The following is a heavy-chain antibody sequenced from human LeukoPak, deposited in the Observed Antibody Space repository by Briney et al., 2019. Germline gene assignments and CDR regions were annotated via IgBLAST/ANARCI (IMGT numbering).Heavy chain of an antibody. D-gene: IGHD6-13*01. Sequence: GGSLRLSCAVSGFTFRSYAMSWVRQAPGKGLEWVSAISGSGGNTYYADSVKGRFTISRDNSKNTLYLQMNSLRAEDTAIYYCAKGGWQQLLDHWGQGTLVTVSS. CDR3: AKGGWQQLLDH. CDR2: ISGSGGNT. J-gene: IGHJ5*02. CDR1: GFTFRSYA. V-gene: IGHV3-23*01.